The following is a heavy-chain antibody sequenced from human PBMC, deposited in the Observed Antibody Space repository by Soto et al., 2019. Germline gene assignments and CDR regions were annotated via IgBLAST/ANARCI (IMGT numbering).Heavy chain of an antibody. CDR2: ISYDGSNK. D-gene: IGHD6-6*01. Sequence: QVQLVESGGGVVQPGRSLRLSCAASGFTFSSYAMHWVRQAPGKGLEWVAVISYDGSNKYYADSVKGRFTISRDNSKNTLYLQMNSLRAEDTAVYYCARGGDQQLVQDVFCFDPWGQGTLVTVSS. CDR1: GFTFSSYA. CDR3: ARGGDQQLVQDVFCFDP. V-gene: IGHV3-30-3*01. J-gene: IGHJ5*02.